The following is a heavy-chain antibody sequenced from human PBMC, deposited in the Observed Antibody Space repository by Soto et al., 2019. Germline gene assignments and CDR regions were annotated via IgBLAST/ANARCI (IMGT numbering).Heavy chain of an antibody. V-gene: IGHV3-7*05. J-gene: IGHJ4*02. CDR1: GFTFSNYW. CDR2: INLGGSDK. CDR3: ARAHPRGRYFDWLIFPLGY. D-gene: IGHD3-9*01. Sequence: SLRLSCATSGFTFSNYWVTWVRQAPGKGLEWVANINLGGSDKYYVDSVKGRFTISRDDANSHVYLDMNDVRPEDTALYFCARAHPRGRYFDWLIFPLGYWGRGALVTVSS.